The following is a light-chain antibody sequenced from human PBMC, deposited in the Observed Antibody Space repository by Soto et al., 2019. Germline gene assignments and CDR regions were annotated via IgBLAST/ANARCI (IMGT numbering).Light chain of an antibody. Sequence: QSVLTHPASVSGSPGQSITISCTGTSSDVGAYTSVSWYQHHPGKAPKVMIYEVNKRPSGISNRFSGSKSVNTASLTISGLQPEDEANYYCSSYTSDNRDYVFGTGTKVTVL. CDR2: EVN. CDR3: SSYTSDNRDYV. V-gene: IGLV2-14*01. J-gene: IGLJ1*01. CDR1: SSDVGAYTS.